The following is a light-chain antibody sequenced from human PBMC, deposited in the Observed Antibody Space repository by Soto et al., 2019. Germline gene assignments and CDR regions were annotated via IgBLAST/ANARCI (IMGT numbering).Light chain of an antibody. V-gene: IGLV1-47*01. J-gene: IGLJ3*02. Sequence: QSVLSQPPSASGTPGQRVTISCSGSSSNIGSKYVYWNQQLPGTAPKLLIYRNNERPSGVPDRFSGSKSGTSASLAIGDVRSEDEADYYCASWDASVSGWVFGGGTKLTVL. CDR3: ASWDASVSGWV. CDR2: RNN. CDR1: SSNIGSKY.